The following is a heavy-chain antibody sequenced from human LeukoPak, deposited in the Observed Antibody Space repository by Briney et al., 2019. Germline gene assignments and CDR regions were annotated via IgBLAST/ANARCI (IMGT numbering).Heavy chain of an antibody. CDR2: IYNGGIT. Sequence: GGSLRLSCAASGFIVSSNYMSWVRQAPGKGLAWVSVIYNGGITYADSVKGRFTISRDSSENTVYLQMNSLRAEDTAVYYCARDLGYSSDYWGQGTLVTVSS. V-gene: IGHV3-66*01. CDR1: GFIVSSNY. CDR3: ARDLGYSSDY. J-gene: IGHJ4*02. D-gene: IGHD6-13*01.